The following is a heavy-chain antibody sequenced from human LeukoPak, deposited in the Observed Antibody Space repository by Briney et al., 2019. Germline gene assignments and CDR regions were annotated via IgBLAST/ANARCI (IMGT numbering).Heavy chain of an antibody. D-gene: IGHD5-18*01. V-gene: IGHV3-21*01. CDR1: GFTFSSYS. Sequence: GGSLRLSCAASGFTFSSYSMNWVRQAPGKGLEWVSSISSSSSYIYYADSVKGRFTISRDNAKTSLYLQMNSLRAEDTVVYYCARESYSYPYYYYYYMDVWGKGTTVTVSS. J-gene: IGHJ6*03. CDR3: ARESYSYPYYYYYYMDV. CDR2: ISSSSSYI.